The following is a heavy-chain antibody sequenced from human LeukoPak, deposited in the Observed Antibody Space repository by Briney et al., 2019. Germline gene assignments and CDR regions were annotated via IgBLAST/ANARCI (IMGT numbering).Heavy chain of an antibody. V-gene: IGHV3-53*01. CDR3: ARGPKYCSSTSCHLLDY. CDR2: IYSGGST. CDR1: GFTVSSNY. D-gene: IGHD2-2*01. J-gene: IGHJ4*02. Sequence: GGSLRLSCAASGFTVSSNYMSWVRQAPGKGLEWVSVIYSGGSTYYADSVKGRFTISRDNSKNTLYLQMNSLRAEDTAVYYCARGPKYCSSTSCHLLDYWGQGTLVTVSS.